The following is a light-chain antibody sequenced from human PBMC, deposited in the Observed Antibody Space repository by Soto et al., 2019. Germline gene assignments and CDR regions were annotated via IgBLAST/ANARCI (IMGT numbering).Light chain of an antibody. CDR3: CSYAGSYSRV. CDR1: SSDVGYYKF. Sequence: QSALTQPRSVSGSPGQSVTISCTGTSSDVGYYKFVSWYQQHPGKAPKHMMFDVSKRPSGVPDRFSGSKSGNTASLTISGVQAEDEDDYYCCSYAGSYSRVFGGGTKLTVL. CDR2: DVS. V-gene: IGLV2-11*01. J-gene: IGLJ3*02.